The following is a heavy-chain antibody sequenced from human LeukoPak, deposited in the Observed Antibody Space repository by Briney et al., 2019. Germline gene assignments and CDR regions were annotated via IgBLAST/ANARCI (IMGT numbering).Heavy chain of an antibody. CDR1: GFTFDDYA. CDR2: ISWNSVSI. D-gene: IGHD2-2*01. CDR3: AKDIGSTSWYLGN. Sequence: GGSLRLSCAASGFTFDDYAMHWVRQAPGKGLEWVSGISWNSVSIAYADSVMGRFTISRDNAKNSLYLEMNSLRTDDTALYYCAKDIGSTSWYLGNWGQGTLVTVSS. V-gene: IGHV3-9*01. J-gene: IGHJ4*02.